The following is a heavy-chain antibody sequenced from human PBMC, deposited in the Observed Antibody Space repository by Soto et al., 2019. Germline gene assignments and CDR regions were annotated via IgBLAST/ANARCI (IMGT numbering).Heavy chain of an antibody. CDR1: GGSISSGGYY. CDR3: AREDGRVRNYYYYGMDV. V-gene: IGHV4-31*03. J-gene: IGHJ6*02. D-gene: IGHD1-1*01. Sequence: QVQLQESGPGLVKPSQTLSLTCTVSGGSISSGGYYWSWIRQHPGKGLEWIGYIYYSGSTYYNPSLKSRVTISADTSKNQFSLKLSSVTAADTAVYYCAREDGRVRNYYYYGMDVWGQGTTVTVSS. CDR2: IYYSGST.